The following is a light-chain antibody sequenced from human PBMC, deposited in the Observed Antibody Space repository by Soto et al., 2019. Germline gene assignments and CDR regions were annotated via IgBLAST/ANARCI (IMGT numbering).Light chain of an antibody. Sequence: EIVLTQSPGTLPLSPGERATLSCRASQSVNSNYFAWYQRNPGQAPRILIYGASNRATDIPYRFSASGSGTDFTLTITTLEAEDFAVYYCQQYDSTPPPFGQGTKVEVK. CDR2: GAS. V-gene: IGKV3-20*01. J-gene: IGKJ1*01. CDR1: QSVNSNY. CDR3: QQYDSTPPP.